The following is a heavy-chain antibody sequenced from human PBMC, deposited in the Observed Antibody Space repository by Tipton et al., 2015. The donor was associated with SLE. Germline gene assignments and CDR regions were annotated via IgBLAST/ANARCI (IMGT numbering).Heavy chain of an antibody. V-gene: IGHV4-38-2*02. Sequence: TLSLTCTVSGFSISSGFHWGWIRQPPGKGLEWIGMIYHTGTTNYSPSLQRRVAISVDTSKNQFALNLKSMTAADTAVYYCARDFGNVGRFDSWGQGTLVTVSS. J-gene: IGHJ5*01. CDR1: GFSISSGFH. CDR3: ARDFGNVGRFDS. D-gene: IGHD3-10*01. CDR2: IYHTGTT.